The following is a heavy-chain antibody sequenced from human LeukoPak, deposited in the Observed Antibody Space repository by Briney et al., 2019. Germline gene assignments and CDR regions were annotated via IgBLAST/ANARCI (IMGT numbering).Heavy chain of an antibody. CDR3: ARAPREISALPMDV. J-gene: IGHJ6*03. Sequence: GASVKVSCKASGGTFSSYAISWVRQAPGQGLEWMGGIIPIFGTANYAQKFQGRVTSPADESTSTAYMELSSLRSEDTAVYYCARAPREISALPMDVWGKGTTVTVSS. V-gene: IGHV1-69*13. CDR1: GGTFSSYA. D-gene: IGHD5-24*01. CDR2: IIPIFGTA.